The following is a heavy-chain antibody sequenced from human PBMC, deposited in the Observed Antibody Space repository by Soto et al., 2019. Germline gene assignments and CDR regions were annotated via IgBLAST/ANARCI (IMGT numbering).Heavy chain of an antibody. V-gene: IGHV3-30*18. Sequence: GGSLRLSCAASGFTFSSYGMHWVRQAPGKGLEWVAVISDDGSNKYYADSVKGRFTISGENSKNTLYLQMNSLRAEDTAVYYCAKTPGMVRGVIRLFDYWGQGTLVTVSS. CDR3: AKTPGMVRGVIRLFDY. J-gene: IGHJ4*02. D-gene: IGHD3-10*01. CDR1: GFTFSSYG. CDR2: ISDDGSNK.